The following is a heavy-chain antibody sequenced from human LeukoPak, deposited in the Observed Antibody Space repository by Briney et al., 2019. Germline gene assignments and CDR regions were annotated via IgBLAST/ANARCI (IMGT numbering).Heavy chain of an antibody. CDR1: GFTFRFTFSTYG. Sequence: GGSLRLSCAASGFTFRFTFSTYGTSWVRQAPGKGLEWVSSISGSGGGTFYADSVKGRFTVSRDNSKNTLYLQMNSLRAEDTAVYYCAELGITMIGGVWGKGTTVTISS. CDR3: AELGITMIGGV. V-gene: IGHV3-23*01. CDR2: ISGSGGGT. J-gene: IGHJ6*04. D-gene: IGHD3-10*02.